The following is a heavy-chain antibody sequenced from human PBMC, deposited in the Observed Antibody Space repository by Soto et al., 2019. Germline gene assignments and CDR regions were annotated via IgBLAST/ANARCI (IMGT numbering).Heavy chain of an antibody. CDR2: ISGGAGDT. CDR3: AKSSRITLVRGVTDY. V-gene: IGHV3-23*01. J-gene: IGHJ4*02. D-gene: IGHD3-10*01. Sequence: GGSLRLSCAASGFAFSNYAMNWVRQAPGKGLEWVSAISGGAGDTYYADSVKGRFTISRDNSKDRLFLQMKSLRAEDTAIYYCAKSSRITLVRGVTDYWGQGTLVTVSS. CDR1: GFAFSNYA.